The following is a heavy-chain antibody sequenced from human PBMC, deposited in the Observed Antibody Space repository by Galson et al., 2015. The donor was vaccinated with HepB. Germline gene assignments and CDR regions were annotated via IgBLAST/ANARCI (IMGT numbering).Heavy chain of an antibody. CDR1: GYTFTRNA. CDR3: ARASRLSDISGIAIFDT. D-gene: IGHD3-22*01. Sequence: SVKVSCKASGYTFTRNAINWVRQVPGQGLEWMGWINTNTGNPTYAQGFTRRFVFSLDTSVSTADLQISSLKTDDTAIYYCARASRLSDISGIAIFDTWGQGTLVTVSS. V-gene: IGHV7-4-1*01. CDR2: INTNTGNP. J-gene: IGHJ4*02.